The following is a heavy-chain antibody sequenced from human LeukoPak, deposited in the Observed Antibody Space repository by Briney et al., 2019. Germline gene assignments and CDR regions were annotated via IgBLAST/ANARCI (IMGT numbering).Heavy chain of an antibody. CDR3: AKGLSYSSSSPSDY. V-gene: IGHV3-23*01. CDR1: GFTFSSYA. J-gene: IGHJ4*02. D-gene: IGHD6-6*01. Sequence: GGSLRLSCAASGFTFSSYAMSWVRQAPGKGLEWVSAISGSGRSTYYAAFVKVRFTISRDNSKNTLYLQMNSLRAEDTAVYYCAKGLSYSSSSPSDYWGQGTLVTVSS. CDR2: ISGSGRST.